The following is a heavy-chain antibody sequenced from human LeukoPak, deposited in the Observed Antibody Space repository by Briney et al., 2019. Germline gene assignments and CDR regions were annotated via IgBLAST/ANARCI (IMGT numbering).Heavy chain of an antibody. J-gene: IGHJ6*02. CDR2: IYYSGST. CDR1: GGSISSYY. D-gene: IGHD2-21*01. CDR3: AXASDPYYYYGMDV. V-gene: IGHV4-59*01. Sequence: PSETLSLTCTVSGGSISSYYWSWIRQPPGKGLEWIGYIYYSGSTNYNPSLKSRVTISVDTSKNQFSLKLSSVTAADTAVYYCAXASDPYYYYGMDVWGQGTTVTVSS.